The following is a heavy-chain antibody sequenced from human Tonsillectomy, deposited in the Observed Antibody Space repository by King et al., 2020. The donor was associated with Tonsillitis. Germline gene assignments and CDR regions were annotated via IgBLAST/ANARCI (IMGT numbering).Heavy chain of an antibody. V-gene: IGHV3-21*01. CDR3: ARVGSGSYEYDP. CDR2: ISSSGGYI. J-gene: IGHJ5*02. D-gene: IGHD1-26*01. CDR1: GFTFSTYS. Sequence: VQLVQSGGGLVKPGGSLTLSCAASGFTFSTYSMNWVRQAPGKGLEWVSSISSSGGYIYYADSVKGRFTISRDNAKSSLYLQMNSLRVEDTAVYYCARVGSGSYEYDPWGQGTLVTVSS.